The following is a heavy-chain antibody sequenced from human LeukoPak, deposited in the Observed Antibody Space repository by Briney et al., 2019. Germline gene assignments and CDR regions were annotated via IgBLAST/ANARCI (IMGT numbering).Heavy chain of an antibody. CDR1: GGSISSGSYY. D-gene: IGHD5-12*01. Sequence: PSETLSLTCTVSGGSISSGSYYWGWIRQPPGKGLEWIGSIYYSGSTYYNPSLKSRVTISVDTSKNQFSLKLSSVTAADTAVYYCARLNRRTGYSGYAHEDWGQGTLVTVSS. CDR2: IYYSGST. V-gene: IGHV4-39*01. J-gene: IGHJ4*02. CDR3: ARLNRRTGYSGYAHED.